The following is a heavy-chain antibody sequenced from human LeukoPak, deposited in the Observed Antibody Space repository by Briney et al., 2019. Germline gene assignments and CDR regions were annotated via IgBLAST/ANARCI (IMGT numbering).Heavy chain of an antibody. D-gene: IGHD4/OR15-4a*01. J-gene: IGHJ3*02. CDR2: IYYSGST. CDR3: ARTLRTIGAFDI. CDR1: GGSISSGGYY. V-gene: IGHV4-31*03. Sequence: SETLSLTCTVSGGSISSGGYYWSWIRQPPGKGLEWIGYIYYSGSTYYNPSLKSRVTISVDTSKNQFSLKLSSVTAADTAVYYCARTLRTIGAFDIWGQGTMVTVSS.